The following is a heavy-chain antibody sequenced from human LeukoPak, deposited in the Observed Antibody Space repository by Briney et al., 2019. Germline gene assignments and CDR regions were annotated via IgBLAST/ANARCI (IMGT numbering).Heavy chain of an antibody. D-gene: IGHD3-16*01. CDR1: GGSISSYY. Sequence: PSETLSLTCTVSGGSISSYYWSWIRQPPGKGLEWIGYIYYSGSTNYNPSLKSRVTISVDTSKNQFSVKLSSVTAADTAVYYCARVYGYFDYWGQGTLVTVFS. J-gene: IGHJ4*02. CDR3: ARVYGYFDY. V-gene: IGHV4-59*01. CDR2: IYYSGST.